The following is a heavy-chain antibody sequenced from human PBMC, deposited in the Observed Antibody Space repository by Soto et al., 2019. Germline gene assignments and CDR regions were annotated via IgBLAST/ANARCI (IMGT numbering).Heavy chain of an antibody. CDR3: ARSSGDTWEQYYFDY. CDR1: GFIFSDYS. Sequence: EVQLLESGGGLVLPGGSLRLSCAASGFIFSDYSMSWVRQAPGKGLEWGSGISGRGGSTYYADSVKGRFTISRDSSRNTLFLQMNSLRAEDTALYFCARSSGDTWEQYYFDYWGQGTLVPVSS. V-gene: IGHV3-23*01. J-gene: IGHJ4*02. CDR2: ISGRGGST. D-gene: IGHD1-1*01.